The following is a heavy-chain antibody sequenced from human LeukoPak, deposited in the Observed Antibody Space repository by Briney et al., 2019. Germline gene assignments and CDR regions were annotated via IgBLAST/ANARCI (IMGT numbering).Heavy chain of an antibody. J-gene: IGHJ4*02. V-gene: IGHV3-7*01. Sequence: GGSLRLSCAASGFIFSNFWMSWVRQAPGKGPQWVANIKQDGEETYYLDSVKGRFTVSRDNAKNSLYLQMNTLRAEDTAVYYCARDPQYFYDDSGTFDSWGQGTLVTVSS. CDR2: IKQDGEET. CDR1: GFIFSNFW. CDR3: ARDPQYFYDDSGTFDS. D-gene: IGHD3-22*01.